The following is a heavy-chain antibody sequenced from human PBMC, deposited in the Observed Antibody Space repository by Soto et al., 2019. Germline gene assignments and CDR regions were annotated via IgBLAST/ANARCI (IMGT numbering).Heavy chain of an antibody. J-gene: IGHJ4*02. V-gene: IGHV4-39*01. CDR1: GGSISSSSYY. CDR2: IYYSGST. Sequence: PSETLSLTCTVSGGSISSSSYYWGWIRQPPGKGLEWIGSIYYSGSTYYNPSLKSRVTISVDTSKNQFSLKLSSVTAADTAVYYCARTRWEVAAPAYYFDYWGQGTLVTVSS. D-gene: IGHD2-15*01. CDR3: ARTRWEVAAPAYYFDY.